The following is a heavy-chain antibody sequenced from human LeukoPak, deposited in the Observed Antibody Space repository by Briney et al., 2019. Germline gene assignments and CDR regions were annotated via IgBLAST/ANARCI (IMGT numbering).Heavy chain of an antibody. Sequence: QPGGSLRLSCVASGFTLSSYEMNWVRQAPGKGLEWISYISDSGSTTYYADSVKGRFSISRDNAKNSLYLQMNSLRAEDTAVYYCARIGYSNWGDALDIWGQGTMVTASS. D-gene: IGHD6-13*01. J-gene: IGHJ3*02. CDR3: ARIGYSNWGDALDI. CDR2: ISDSGSTT. CDR1: GFTLSSYE. V-gene: IGHV3-48*03.